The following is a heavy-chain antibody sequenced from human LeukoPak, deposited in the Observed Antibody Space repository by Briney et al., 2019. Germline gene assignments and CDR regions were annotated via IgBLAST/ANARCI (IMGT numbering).Heavy chain of an antibody. CDR1: GFTFSSYA. CDR3: AGEVDTVVY. CDR2: ISYDGSNK. J-gene: IGHJ4*02. D-gene: IGHD1-26*01. Sequence: GGSLRLSCAASGFTFSSYAMHWVRQAPGKGLEWVAVISYDGSNKYYADSVKGRFTISRDNSKNTLYLQMNSLRAEDTAVYYCAGEVDTVVYWGQGTLVTVSS. V-gene: IGHV3-30-3*01.